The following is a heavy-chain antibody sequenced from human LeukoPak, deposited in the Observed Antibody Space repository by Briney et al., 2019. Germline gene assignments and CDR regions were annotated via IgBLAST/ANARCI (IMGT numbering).Heavy chain of an antibody. Sequence: GGSLRLSCAASEFTYSAYAMSWVRQAPGKGLEWVSTISGDGRSTFYADSVKGRFTISRDDSKTTLFLQMNSLRPEDTAIYYCARRYGGWGAFDIWGQGTVVTVSS. CDR1: EFTYSAYA. J-gene: IGHJ3*02. CDR3: ARRYGGWGAFDI. D-gene: IGHD4-23*01. CDR2: ISGDGRST. V-gene: IGHV3-23*01.